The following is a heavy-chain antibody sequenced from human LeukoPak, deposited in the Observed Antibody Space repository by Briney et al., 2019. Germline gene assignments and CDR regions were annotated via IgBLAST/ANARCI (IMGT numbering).Heavy chain of an antibody. J-gene: IGHJ2*01. Sequence: GGSLRLTCAASGFLFSNFWMGWVRQAPGKGLEWVAHIKQDESEKYYVDSVKGRFTISRDNAKKSLYLQMNSLRAEDTAVYYCARVGEYYDILSGYQNSYFDLWGRGTLVTVSS. D-gene: IGHD3-9*01. CDR3: ARVGEYYDILSGYQNSYFDL. CDR2: IKQDESEK. CDR1: GFLFSNFW. V-gene: IGHV3-7*01.